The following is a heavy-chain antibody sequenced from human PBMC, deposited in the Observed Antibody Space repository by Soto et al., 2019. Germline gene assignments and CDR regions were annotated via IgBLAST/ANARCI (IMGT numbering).Heavy chain of an antibody. Sequence: ASVKVSCKASGYTFTSYYMHWVRHAPGQGLERMGIINPSGGSTSYAQKCQGRVTMTRDTSTSTVYMELSSLRSEDTAVYYCAREGLPLDAFDLWGQGTMVTVSS. V-gene: IGHV1-46*01. D-gene: IGHD5-12*01. CDR3: AREGLPLDAFDL. CDR2: INPSGGST. CDR1: GYTFTSYY. J-gene: IGHJ3*01.